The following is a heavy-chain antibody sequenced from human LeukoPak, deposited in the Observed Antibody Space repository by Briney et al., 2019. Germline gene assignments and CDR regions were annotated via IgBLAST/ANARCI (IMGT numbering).Heavy chain of an antibody. D-gene: IGHD3-10*01. CDR1: GFSFSTYT. Sequence: RGSLRPSCAASGFSFSTYTINWVRQAPGKGLEWVSSTSSSSWYIDYADSVKGRFTISRDNAKNSLYLQMNSLRAEDTAVYYCAKGGYYDSGYYFDYWGQGPRVTVSS. CDR2: TSSSSWYI. V-gene: IGHV3-21*01. CDR3: AKGGYYDSGYYFDY. J-gene: IGHJ4*02.